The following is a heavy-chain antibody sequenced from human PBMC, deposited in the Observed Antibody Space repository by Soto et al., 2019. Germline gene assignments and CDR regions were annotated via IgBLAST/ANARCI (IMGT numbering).Heavy chain of an antibody. J-gene: IGHJ4*02. CDR1: GDSISNGRYF. V-gene: IGHV4-39*01. Sequence: SETLSLTCTASGDSISNGRYFWSWIRQPPGKGLEWIGYIFYSGTTYHNPSLKSRATISVDTSKNQFSLKLSSVTAADTAVYYCARLTSTILGVVIIDYWGQGTLVTVS. D-gene: IGHD3-3*01. CDR2: IFYSGTT. CDR3: ARLTSTILGVVIIDY.